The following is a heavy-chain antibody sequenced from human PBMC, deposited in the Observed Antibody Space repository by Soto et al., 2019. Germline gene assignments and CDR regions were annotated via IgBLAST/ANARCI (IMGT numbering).Heavy chain of an antibody. Sequence: PSETLSLTCTVSGGSISSSSYYWGWIRQPPGKGLEWIGSIYYSGSTYYNPSLKSRVTISVDTSKNQFSLKLSSVTAADTAVYYCARNDDSSGYYLYYFDYWGQGTLVTVSS. CDR3: ARNDDSSGYYLYYFDY. CDR2: IYYSGST. CDR1: GGSISSSSYY. D-gene: IGHD3-22*01. J-gene: IGHJ4*02. V-gene: IGHV4-39*01.